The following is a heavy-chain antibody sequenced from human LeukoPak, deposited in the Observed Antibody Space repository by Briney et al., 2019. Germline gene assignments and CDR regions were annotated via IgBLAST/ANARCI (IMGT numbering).Heavy chain of an antibody. D-gene: IGHD3/OR15-3a*01. J-gene: IGHJ4*02. CDR2: TSGSGTGT. V-gene: IGHV3-23*01. CDR1: GFTFSSSA. CDR3: AKEGGTGPRFDY. Sequence: GGSLRLSCAASGFTFSSSAMSWVRQAPGKGLYWVSATSGSGTGTYYADSVKGRFTISRDNSKNTLYLQMNSLRAEDTAVYYCAKEGGTGPRFDYWGQGTLVTVSS.